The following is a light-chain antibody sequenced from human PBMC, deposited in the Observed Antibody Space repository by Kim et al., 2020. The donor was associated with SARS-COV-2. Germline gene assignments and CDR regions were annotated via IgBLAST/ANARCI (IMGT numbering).Light chain of an antibody. CDR3: AAWDDSLNGQV. V-gene: IGLV1-44*01. Sequence: QSVLTQPPSASETPGQRVTISCSGSNSNIGSNTVNWYQQLPGTAPKPLIYSNSQRPSGVPDRFTGSKSGPSASLAISGLQSEDEADYYCAAWDDSLNGQVFGGGTQLT. CDR2: SNS. CDR1: NSNIGSNT. J-gene: IGLJ3*02.